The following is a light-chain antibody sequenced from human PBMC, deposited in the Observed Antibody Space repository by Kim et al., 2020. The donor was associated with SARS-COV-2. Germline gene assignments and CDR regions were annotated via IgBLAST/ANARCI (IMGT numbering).Light chain of an antibody. J-gene: IGLJ1*01. CDR2: GDS. CDR1: RSNRGAGVD. V-gene: IGLV1-40*01. CDR3: QSYDGSLSGYV. Sequence: VTKSFDGSRSNRGAGVDVQWCQLLPGAAPDVLVYGDSNRPAGDPDRVSGAKSGTAASLAITGLQTENEADYYCQSYDGSLSGYVFGTGTKVTVL.